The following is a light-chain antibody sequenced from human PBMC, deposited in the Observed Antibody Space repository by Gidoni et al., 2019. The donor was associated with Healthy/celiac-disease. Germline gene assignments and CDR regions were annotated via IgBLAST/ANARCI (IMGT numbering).Light chain of an antibody. CDR2: QDS. CDR1: KLGDKY. CDR3: QAWDSSRWV. J-gene: IGLJ3*02. Sequence: SYELTQPPSVSVSPGQTASITCSGEKLGDKYACWYQQKPGQSPVLVIYQDSKRPSGIPERFSGSNSGNTATLTISGTQAMDEADYYCQAWDSSRWVFGGGTKLTVL. V-gene: IGLV3-1*01.